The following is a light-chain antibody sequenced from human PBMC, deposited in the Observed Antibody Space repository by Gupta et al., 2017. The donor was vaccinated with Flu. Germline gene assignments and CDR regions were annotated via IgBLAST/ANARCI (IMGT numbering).Light chain of an antibody. J-gene: IGLJ3*02. CDR3: LISYTKTVV. CDR1: TLPKEN. CDR2: ENV. Sequence: SPGQTARITCSGETLPKENVYWYQHKPGQALMLMMFENVERPTGIPERFSGSNLGTTVTLTISGVQAEDEADYYCLISYTKTVVFGTGTKLTVL. V-gene: IGLV3-25*03.